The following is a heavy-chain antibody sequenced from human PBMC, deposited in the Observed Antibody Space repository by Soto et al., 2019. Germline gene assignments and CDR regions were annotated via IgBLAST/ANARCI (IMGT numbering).Heavy chain of an antibody. Sequence: QVQLQESGPGLVKPSETLSLTCTVSGGSISSYYWSWIRQPPGKGLEWIGYIYYSGSTNYNPSLRGPVTISVDTSKNQFSLKLSSVTAADTAVYYCARHDTLAYYFDYWGQGTLVTVSS. J-gene: IGHJ4*02. CDR2: IYYSGST. D-gene: IGHD2-2*02. CDR3: ARHDTLAYYFDY. V-gene: IGHV4-59*08. CDR1: GGSISSYY.